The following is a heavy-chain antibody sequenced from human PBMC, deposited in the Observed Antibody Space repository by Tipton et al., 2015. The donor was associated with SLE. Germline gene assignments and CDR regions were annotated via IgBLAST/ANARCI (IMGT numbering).Heavy chain of an antibody. CDR3: ASTVSYYYMDV. D-gene: IGHD4-17*01. J-gene: IGHJ6*03. V-gene: IGHV4-39*07. CDR2: INHSGST. Sequence: TLSLTCTVSGGSISSSSYYWSWIRQPPGKGLEWIGEINHSGSTNYNPSLKSRVTISVDTSKNQFSLKLSSVTAADTAVYYCASTVSYYYMDVWGKGTTVTVSS. CDR1: GGSISSSSYY.